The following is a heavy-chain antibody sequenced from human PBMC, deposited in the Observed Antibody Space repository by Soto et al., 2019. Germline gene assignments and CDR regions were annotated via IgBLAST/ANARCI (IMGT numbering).Heavy chain of an antibody. Sequence: SVKVSCKASGYTFNSYDIYWVRQASGQGLEWMGWMNPNSGDTGYPQKFQGRVTITRDTSASTAYMELSSLRSEDTAVYYCARDRRVTIFGVVIIRYYYGMDVWGQGTTVTVSS. CDR2: MNPNSGDT. D-gene: IGHD3-3*01. CDR1: GYTFNSYD. J-gene: IGHJ6*02. V-gene: IGHV1-8*01. CDR3: ARDRRVTIFGVVIIRYYYGMDV.